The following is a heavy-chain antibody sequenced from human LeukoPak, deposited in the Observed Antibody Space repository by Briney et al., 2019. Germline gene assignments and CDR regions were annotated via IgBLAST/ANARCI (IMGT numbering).Heavy chain of an antibody. J-gene: IGHJ4*02. V-gene: IGHV3-21*01. Sequence: GGSLRLSCTASGFTFSNHAMTWVRQAPGKGLEWVSSMSSGGTYTYYADSVRGRFTISRDNAKNSLYRLMNCLRTEDTATYYCARDRPTGASRVFVVQWGQGTLVTVSS. CDR2: MSSGGTYT. CDR3: ARDRPTGASRVFVVQ. CDR1: GFTFSNHA. D-gene: IGHD2-15*01.